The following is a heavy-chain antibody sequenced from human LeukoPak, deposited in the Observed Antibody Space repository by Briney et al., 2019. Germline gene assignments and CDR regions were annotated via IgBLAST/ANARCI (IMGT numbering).Heavy chain of an antibody. D-gene: IGHD3-3*01. CDR1: GGSISSSSYY. CDR3: ANRNVFGVVNLFDY. J-gene: IGHJ4*02. V-gene: IGHV4-39*01. Sequence: SETLSLTCTVSGGSISSSSYYWGWIRQPPGKGLEWIGSIYYSGSTYYNPSLKSRVTISVDTSKNQFSLKLSSVTAADTAVYYCANRNVFGVVNLFDYWGQGTLVTVSS. CDR2: IYYSGST.